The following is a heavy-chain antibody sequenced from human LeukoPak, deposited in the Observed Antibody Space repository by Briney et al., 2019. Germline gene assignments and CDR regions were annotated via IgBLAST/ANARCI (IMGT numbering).Heavy chain of an antibody. CDR2: VYYSGSP. D-gene: IGHD1-14*01. Sequence: SETLSLTCTVSGSSISSYYWSWIRQPPGKGLEWIGNVYYSGSPYYNPSLRSRVTISVDTTKNQFSLRLSSVTAADTARYYCARITSGPGQLDFWGQGPLVTVSS. J-gene: IGHJ4*02. CDR1: GSSISSYY. V-gene: IGHV4-59*04. CDR3: ARITSGPGQLDF.